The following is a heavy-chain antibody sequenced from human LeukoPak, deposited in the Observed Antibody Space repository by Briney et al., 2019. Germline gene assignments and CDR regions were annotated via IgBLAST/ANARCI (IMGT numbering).Heavy chain of an antibody. J-gene: IGHJ2*01. CDR3: ARARGSGRSWYFDR. V-gene: IGHV3-7*04. CDR2: VKQDGSDK. Sequence: SGGSLRLSCAASGFTFSGYWMSWVRQAPGKGLEWVASVKQDGSDKYYVDPVKGRFTISRDNAKNSLYVQMNSLRAEDTAVYYCARARGSGRSWYFDRWGRGTVVTVSS. CDR1: GFTFSGYW. D-gene: IGHD3-3*01.